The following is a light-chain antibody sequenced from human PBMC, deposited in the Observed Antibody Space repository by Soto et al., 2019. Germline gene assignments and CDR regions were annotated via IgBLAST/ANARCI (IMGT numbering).Light chain of an antibody. CDR1: QSISTY. V-gene: IGKV1-39*01. CDR2: TAS. J-gene: IGKJ1*01. CDR3: QQSYTTPRT. Sequence: DIHMTQSPSSLSASVGDRVTITCRASQSISTYLNWYQQKPGKAPRLLIYTASRLQSGVSSRFSGSGSGTDFTLSISSLQPEDFGTYYCQQSYTTPRTFGQGTKVDIK.